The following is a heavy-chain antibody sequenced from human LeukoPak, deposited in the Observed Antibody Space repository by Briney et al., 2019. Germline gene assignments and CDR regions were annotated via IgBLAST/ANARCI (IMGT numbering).Heavy chain of an antibody. CDR2: INHSGST. CDR3: ARHRHYYDSSGYYYALDAFDI. V-gene: IGHV4-34*01. Sequence: SETLSLTCAVYGGSFSGYYWSWIRQPPGKGLEWIGEINHSGSTYYNPSLKSRVTISVDTSKNQFSLKLSSVTAADTAVYYCARHRHYYDSSGYYYALDAFDIWGQGTMVTVSS. D-gene: IGHD3-22*01. J-gene: IGHJ3*02. CDR1: GGSFSGYY.